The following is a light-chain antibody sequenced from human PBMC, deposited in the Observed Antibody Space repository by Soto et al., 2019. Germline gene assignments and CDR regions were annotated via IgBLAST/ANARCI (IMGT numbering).Light chain of an antibody. CDR1: RSNIGNNY. CDR3: GTWDSCLSAVV. V-gene: IGLV1-51*01. J-gene: IGLJ2*01. Sequence: QSVLTQPPSVSAAPGRKVTIAGSGSRSNIGNNYVSWYQQLQGPAPKLLIYDNNKRPSGIPDRFSGSKSGTSATLGITGLQTGDEADYYCGTWDSCLSAVVFGGGTKLTVL. CDR2: DNN.